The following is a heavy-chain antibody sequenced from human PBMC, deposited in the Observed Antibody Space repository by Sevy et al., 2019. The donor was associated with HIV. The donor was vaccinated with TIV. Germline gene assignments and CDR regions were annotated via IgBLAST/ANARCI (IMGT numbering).Heavy chain of an antibody. Sequence: GGSLRLSCAASGFTFSNYGMHWVRQAPGKGLEWVAVVSYDGSHKYYADSVRGRFTSSRDNSKNIVYLQMSSLRAEDTAVYYCAKGSRATGSAFDIWGQGTVVTVSS. V-gene: IGHV3-30*18. J-gene: IGHJ3*02. CDR3: AKGSRATGSAFDI. D-gene: IGHD2-15*01. CDR2: VSYDGSHK. CDR1: GFTFSNYG.